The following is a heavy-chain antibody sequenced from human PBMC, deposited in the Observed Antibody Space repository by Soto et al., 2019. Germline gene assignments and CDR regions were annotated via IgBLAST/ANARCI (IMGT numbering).Heavy chain of an antibody. Sequence: GGSLRLSCAVSGFTFSSYSMNWVRQAPGKGLEWVSSISSSSSYIYYADSVKGRFTISRDNSKNTLYLQMNSLRAEDTAVYYCAKGGYFQHWGQGTLVTVSS. J-gene: IGHJ1*01. CDR1: GFTFSSYS. V-gene: IGHV3-21*04. CDR2: ISSSSSYI. CDR3: AKGGYFQH.